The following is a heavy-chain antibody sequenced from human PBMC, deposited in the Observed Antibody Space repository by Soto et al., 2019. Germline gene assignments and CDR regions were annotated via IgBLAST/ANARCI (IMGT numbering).Heavy chain of an antibody. CDR2: VYYRGRS. Sequence: NPSETLSLTCTVSGGSVTNSSYYWGWIRQSPGKGLEWIGSVYYRGRSYSKSSVKSRVTISVDTSKNRFSLSLNSVTASDAAVYFCVNQLTTVTPPACFHYWDPGALVTLFS. D-gene: IGHD4-17*01. V-gene: IGHV4-39*01. CDR1: GGSVTNSSYY. CDR3: VNQLTTVTPPACFHY. J-gene: IGHJ4*02.